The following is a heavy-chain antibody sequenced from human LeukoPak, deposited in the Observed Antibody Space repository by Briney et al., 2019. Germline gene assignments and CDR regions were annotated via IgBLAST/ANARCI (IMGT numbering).Heavy chain of an antibody. D-gene: IGHD2-2*01. CDR1: GYTFTSYY. Sequence: ASVKVSCKASGYTFTSYYMHWVRQALGQGLEWMGIINPSGGSTSYAQKFQGRVTMTRDTSTSTVYMELSSLRSEDTAVYYCARGPLVVPAAITHTHYYYYYMDVWGKGTTVTISS. J-gene: IGHJ6*03. CDR2: INPSGGST. CDR3: ARGPLVVPAAITHTHYYYYYMDV. V-gene: IGHV1-46*01.